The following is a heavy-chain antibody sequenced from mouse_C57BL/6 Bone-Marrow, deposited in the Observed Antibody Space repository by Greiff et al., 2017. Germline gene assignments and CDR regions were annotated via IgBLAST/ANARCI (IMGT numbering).Heavy chain of an antibody. CDR2: INPSSGDT. J-gene: IGHJ1*03. D-gene: IGHD1-1*01. CDR1: GYTFTSYW. Sequence: QVQLKQSGAELAKPGASVKLSCKASGYTFTSYWMHWVKQRPGKGLEWIGYINPSSGDTKYNQKFKDKAKLTADKSSSTAYMQLSSLTYEDSAVYYCANPDYYGSSYWYFDVWGTGTAVTVSS. V-gene: IGHV1-7*01. CDR3: ANPDYYGSSYWYFDV.